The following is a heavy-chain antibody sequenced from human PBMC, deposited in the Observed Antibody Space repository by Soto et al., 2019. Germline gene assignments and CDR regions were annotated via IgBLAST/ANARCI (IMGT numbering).Heavy chain of an antibody. CDR2: VSHDGRNT. Sequence: PGGSLGLSCAASGFSFSDYAVHWFRQAPGKGLEWVAVVSHDGRNTHYADSVKGRFTISRDSSKNTVSLEMTSLRAEDTAVYYCAKGGRQWLVTSDFNYWGQGALVTVSS. J-gene: IGHJ4*02. CDR3: AKGGRQWLVTSDFNY. D-gene: IGHD6-19*01. CDR1: GFSFSDYA. V-gene: IGHV3-30*18.